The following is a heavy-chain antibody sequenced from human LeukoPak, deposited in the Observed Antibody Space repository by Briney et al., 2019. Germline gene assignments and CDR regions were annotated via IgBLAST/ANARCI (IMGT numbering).Heavy chain of an antibody. CDR2: IYYSGST. D-gene: IGHD3-22*01. CDR3: ASSYYYDSSGYYYLNWFDP. Sequence: SETLSLTCTVSGGSISSSSYYWGWIRQPPGKGLEWIGRIYYSGSTYYNPSLKSRVTISVDTSKNQFSLKLSSVTAADTAVYYCASSYYYDSSGYYYLNWFDPWGQGTLVTVSS. V-gene: IGHV4-39*07. J-gene: IGHJ5*02. CDR1: GGSISSSSYY.